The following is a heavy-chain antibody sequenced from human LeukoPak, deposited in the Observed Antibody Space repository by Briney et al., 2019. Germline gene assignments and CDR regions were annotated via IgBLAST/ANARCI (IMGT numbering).Heavy chain of an antibody. CDR2: IYTSGST. Sequence: SETLSLTCNVSGGSISSGSYYWSWVRQPAGKGLEWIGRIYTSGSTDYNPSLKSRVTISLDTSNSHFSLKLNSATAADTAVYYCARGGPGYQLRYHDAFDIWGQGTMVTVSS. J-gene: IGHJ3*02. V-gene: IGHV4-61*02. CDR1: GGSISSGSYY. CDR3: ARGGPGYQLRYHDAFDI. D-gene: IGHD2-2*02.